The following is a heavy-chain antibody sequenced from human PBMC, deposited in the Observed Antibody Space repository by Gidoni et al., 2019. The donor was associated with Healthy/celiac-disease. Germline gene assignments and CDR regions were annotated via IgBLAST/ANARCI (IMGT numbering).Heavy chain of an antibody. Sequence: EVPLFESGGGLVQPGGSLRLSCAASGFTFRSYAMSWVRQAPGKGLEWVSAISGSGGSTYYADSVKGRFTISRDNSKNTLYLQMNSLRAEDTAVEYCAKGEAGIAARGQFDYWGQGTLVTVSS. CDR1: GFTFRSYA. J-gene: IGHJ4*02. V-gene: IGHV3-23*01. D-gene: IGHD6-6*01. CDR3: AKGEAGIAARGQFDY. CDR2: ISGSGGST.